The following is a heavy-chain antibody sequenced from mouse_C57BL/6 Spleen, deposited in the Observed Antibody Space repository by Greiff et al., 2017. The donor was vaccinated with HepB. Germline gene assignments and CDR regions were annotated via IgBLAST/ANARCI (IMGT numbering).Heavy chain of an antibody. Sequence: QVQLQQPGAELVKPGASVKLSCKASGYTFTSYWMQWVKQRPGQGLEWIGEIDPSDSYTNYNQKFKGKATLTVDTSSSTAYMQLSSLTSEDSAVYDCARGMAYYSNYENYYALDYWGQGTSVTVSS. CDR2: IDPSDSYT. CDR3: ARGMAYYSNYENYYALDY. J-gene: IGHJ4*01. CDR1: GYTFTSYW. V-gene: IGHV1-50*01. D-gene: IGHD2-5*01.